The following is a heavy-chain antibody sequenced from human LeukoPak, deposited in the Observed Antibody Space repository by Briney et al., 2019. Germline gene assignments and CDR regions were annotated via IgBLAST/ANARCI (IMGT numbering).Heavy chain of an antibody. D-gene: IGHD6-25*01. V-gene: IGHV4-39*01. CDR1: GGSISSSSYY. J-gene: IGHJ4*01. CDR2: IYYRGNT. Sequence: SETLSLTCTVSGGSISSSSYYCGWIRQPPGKGLEWIGTIYYRGNTYYNPPLKSRITISVDTSKNQLYLNMNSVTAADTAVYYCARPPVAAPTSYFDYWGQESWSPSPQ. CDR3: ARPPVAAPTSYFDY.